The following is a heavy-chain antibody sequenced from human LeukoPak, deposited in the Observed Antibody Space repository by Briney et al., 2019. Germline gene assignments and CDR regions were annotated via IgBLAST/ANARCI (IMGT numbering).Heavy chain of an antibody. J-gene: IGHJ6*02. CDR3: ARGNYYGMDV. V-gene: IGHV3-74*01. D-gene: IGHD3-10*01. CDR1: GFTFRTYW. Sequence: GGSLRLSCAASGFTFRTYWMHWVRQAPGKGLVWVSRINTDGRSTRYADSVKGRFTISRDNAKNTLYLQMNSLRVEDTAVYYCARGNYYGMDVWGQGTTVIVSS. CDR2: INTDGRST.